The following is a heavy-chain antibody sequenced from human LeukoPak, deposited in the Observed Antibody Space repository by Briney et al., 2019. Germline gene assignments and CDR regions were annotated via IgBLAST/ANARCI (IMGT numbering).Heavy chain of an antibody. J-gene: IGHJ6*03. CDR2: MYYSSGNT. Sequence: PSETLSLTCTVSGGSISSSTYYWGWIRQPPGKGLEWIGSMYYSSGNTYYNPSLKSRVTISVDTSKNQFSLKLSSVTAADTAVYYCARMPPAVAGRDYYYYMDVWGKGTTVTISS. V-gene: IGHV4-39*07. D-gene: IGHD6-19*01. CDR1: GGSISSSTYY. CDR3: ARMPPAVAGRDYYYYMDV.